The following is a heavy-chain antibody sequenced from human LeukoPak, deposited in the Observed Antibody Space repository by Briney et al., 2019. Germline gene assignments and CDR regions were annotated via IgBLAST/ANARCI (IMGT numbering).Heavy chain of an antibody. V-gene: IGHV3-48*03. Sequence: GGSLRLSCAASGFTFSSYEMNWVRQAPGKGLEWVSYISSSGSTIYYADSVKGRFTISRDNAKSSLYLQMNSLRAEDTAVYYCAELGITMIGGIWGKGTTVTISS. D-gene: IGHD3-10*02. CDR2: ISSSGSTI. CDR1: GFTFSSYE. J-gene: IGHJ6*04. CDR3: AELGITMIGGI.